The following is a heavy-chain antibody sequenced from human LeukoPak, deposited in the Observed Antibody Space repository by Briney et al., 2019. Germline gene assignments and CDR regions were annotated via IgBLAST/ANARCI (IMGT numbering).Heavy chain of an antibody. Sequence: GASVKVSRKVSGYTLTELSMHWVRQAPGKGLEWMGGFDPEDGETIYAQKFQGRVTMTEDTSTDTAYMELSSLRSEDTAVYYCATRAAASYYDSSGYYYGFDYWGQGTLVTVSS. CDR1: GYTLTELS. J-gene: IGHJ4*02. D-gene: IGHD3-22*01. CDR3: ATRAAASYYDSSGYYYGFDY. V-gene: IGHV1-24*01. CDR2: FDPEDGET.